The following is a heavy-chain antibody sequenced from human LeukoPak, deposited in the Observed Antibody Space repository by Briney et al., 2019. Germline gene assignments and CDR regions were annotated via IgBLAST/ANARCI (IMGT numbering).Heavy chain of an antibody. D-gene: IGHD3-3*01. J-gene: IGHJ4*02. CDR3: TRVFGGYDVSDY. Sequence: GGSLRLSCAAYGFTLSSFWMRWVRQAPGKGREWVANIKKDGSQKYYVDSVEGRFTISRHNANNSLYLQTDSLRVDDTAVYYCTRVFGGYDVSDYWGQGTLVTVSS. V-gene: IGHV3-7*03. CDR1: GFTLSSFW. CDR2: IKKDGSQK.